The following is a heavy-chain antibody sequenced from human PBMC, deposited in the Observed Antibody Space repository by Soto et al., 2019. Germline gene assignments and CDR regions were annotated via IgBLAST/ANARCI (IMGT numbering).Heavy chain of an antibody. D-gene: IGHD1-1*01. CDR1: GFTFRNNV. CDR2: ITGSGRDT. CDR3: AKNGLDNSPSAIDS. J-gene: IGHJ4*02. Sequence: VGSLRLSCTASGFTFRNNVLSWVRQAPGKGLDWVSGITGSGRDTYYADSVKGRFTISRDNSKNMVFLQMNSLRAEDTALYYCAKNGLDNSPSAIDSWGPGTLVTVSS. V-gene: IGHV3-23*01.